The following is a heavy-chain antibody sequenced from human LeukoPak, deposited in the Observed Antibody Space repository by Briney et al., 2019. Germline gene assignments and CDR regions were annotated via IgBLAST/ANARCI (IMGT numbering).Heavy chain of an antibody. CDR3: AGSKVDTVYYYYMDV. Sequence: SVKVSCKASGGAFGSYAISWVRQAPGQGLEWMGGIIPIFGTANYAQKFQGRVTITTDESTSTAYMELSSLRSEDTAVYYCAGSKVDTVYYYYMDVWGKGTTVTVSS. V-gene: IGHV1-69*05. CDR2: IIPIFGTA. J-gene: IGHJ6*03. CDR1: GGAFGSYA. D-gene: IGHD5-18*01.